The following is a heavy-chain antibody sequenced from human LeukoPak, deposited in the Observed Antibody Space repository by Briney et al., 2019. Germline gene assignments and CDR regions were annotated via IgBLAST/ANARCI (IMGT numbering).Heavy chain of an antibody. CDR1: GFIVSSQS. J-gene: IGHJ6*02. CDR3: ARHYYGMDV. Sequence: GGSLRLSCAASGFIVSSQSMTWVRQAPEKGLEWVSVITSGGPTYYADSVKGRFTISRDNSKNTLYLQMNSPSADDTAVYYCARHYYGMDVWGQGTTVTVSS. V-gene: IGHV3-66*04. CDR2: ITSGGPT.